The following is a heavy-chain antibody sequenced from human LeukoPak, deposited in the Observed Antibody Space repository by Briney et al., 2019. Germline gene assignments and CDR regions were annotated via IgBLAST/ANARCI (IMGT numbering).Heavy chain of an antibody. Sequence: GGSLRLSCAASGFTFSSYAMNWVRQAPGKGLEWVSSISSSGSSIYYADSVKGRFTISRDNAKNSLYLQMNSLRAEDTAVYYCARDGSSWYGIDVWGKGTTVTVSS. V-gene: IGHV3-48*03. D-gene: IGHD6-13*01. J-gene: IGHJ6*04. CDR1: GFTFSSYA. CDR3: ARDGSSWYGIDV. CDR2: ISSSGSSI.